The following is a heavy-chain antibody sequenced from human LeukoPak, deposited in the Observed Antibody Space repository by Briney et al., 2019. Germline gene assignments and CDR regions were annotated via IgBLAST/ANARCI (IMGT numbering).Heavy chain of an antibody. Sequence: GGSLRLSCAASGFTFSDYYMSWIRQAPGKGLEWVSYISSSGSTIYYADSVKGRFTISRDNAKNSLYLQMNSLRAEDTAVYYCARGSLVPAASGSSYYYGMDVWGQGTTVTVSS. J-gene: IGHJ6*02. CDR1: GFTFSDYY. V-gene: IGHV3-11*01. CDR3: ARGSLVPAASGSSYYYGMDV. CDR2: ISSSGSTI. D-gene: IGHD2-2*01.